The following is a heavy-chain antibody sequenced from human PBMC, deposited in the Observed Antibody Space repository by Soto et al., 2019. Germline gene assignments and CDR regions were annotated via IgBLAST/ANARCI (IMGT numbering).Heavy chain of an antibody. Sequence: PGESLKISCKGSGYSFTSYWISWERQMPGKGLEWMGRIDPSDSYTNYSPSFQGHVTISADKSISTAYPQWSSLKASDTAMYYCARRIPYYYDSSGYSDYWGQGTLVTVSS. CDR3: ARRIPYYYDSSGYSDY. J-gene: IGHJ4*02. CDR2: IDPSDSYT. CDR1: GYSFTSYW. V-gene: IGHV5-10-1*01. D-gene: IGHD3-22*01.